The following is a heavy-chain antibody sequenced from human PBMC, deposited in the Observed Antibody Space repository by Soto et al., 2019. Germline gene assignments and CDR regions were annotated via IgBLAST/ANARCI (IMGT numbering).Heavy chain of an antibody. Sequence: VGSLGLSCADSGFTFSSYGMHWVRQAPGKGLEWVAVISYDGSNKYYADSVKGRFTISRDNSKNTLYLQMNSLRAEDTAVYYCQGVVVPAAAHYSYGPTDYWGQGTLVTVSS. CDR1: GFTFSSYG. J-gene: IGHJ4*02. V-gene: IGHV3-30*03. CDR3: QGVVVPAAAHYSYGPTDY. D-gene: IGHD2-2*01. CDR2: ISYDGSNK.